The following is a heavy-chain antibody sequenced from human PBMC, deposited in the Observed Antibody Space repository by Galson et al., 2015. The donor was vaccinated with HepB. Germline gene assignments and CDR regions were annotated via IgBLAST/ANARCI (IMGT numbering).Heavy chain of an antibody. Sequence: SVKVSCKASGYTFTSYYMHWVRQAPGQGLEWMGIINPSGGSTSYAQKFQGRVTMTRDTSTSTVYMELSSLRSEDTAVYYCAGVNYSRRGGGGSVDPWGQGTLVTVSS. CDR2: INPSGGST. CDR1: GYTFTSYY. D-gene: IGHD2-15*01. CDR3: AGVNYSRRGGGGSVDP. V-gene: IGHV1-46*01. J-gene: IGHJ5*02.